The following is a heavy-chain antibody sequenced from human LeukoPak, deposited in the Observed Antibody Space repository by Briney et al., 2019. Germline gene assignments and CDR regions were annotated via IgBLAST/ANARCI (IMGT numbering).Heavy chain of an antibody. J-gene: IGHJ4*02. D-gene: IGHD6-19*01. CDR2: IYSGGST. Sequence: PGGSLRLSCAASGFTVSSNYMSWVRQAPGKGLEWVSVIYSGGSTYYADSVKGRFTISRDNSKDTLYLQMNSLRAEDTAVYYCARDRPPVAGIVDYWGQGTLVTVSS. CDR1: GFTVSSNY. CDR3: ARDRPPVAGIVDY. V-gene: IGHV3-53*05.